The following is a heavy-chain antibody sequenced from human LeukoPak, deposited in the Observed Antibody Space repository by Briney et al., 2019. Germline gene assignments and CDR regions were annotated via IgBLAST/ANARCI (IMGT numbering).Heavy chain of an antibody. CDR3: ARDLRCSGGSCYSGPPYGMDV. CDR2: IYSGGST. Sequence: PGGSLRLSCAASGFTVRSNYMSWVRQAPGKGLEWVSVIYSGGSTYYADSVKGRFTISRDNSKNTLYLQMNSLRAEDTAVYYCARDLRCSGGSCYSGPPYGMDVWGQGTTVTVSS. CDR1: GFTVRSNY. D-gene: IGHD2-15*01. V-gene: IGHV3-66*02. J-gene: IGHJ6*02.